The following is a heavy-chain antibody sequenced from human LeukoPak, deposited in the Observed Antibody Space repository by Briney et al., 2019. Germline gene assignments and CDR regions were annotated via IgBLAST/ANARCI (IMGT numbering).Heavy chain of an antibody. D-gene: IGHD6-6*01. CDR2: INSDGSSA. Sequence: PGGSLRLSCAASGFTFSSYWMHWVRQAPGEGLVWVSRINSDGSSAIYADSVKGRFTFSRDNAKNTLYLQMNSLRAEDTAVYYCVRDKFGTLIYGSSCFDSWGQGTLVTVPS. CDR1: GFTFSSYW. J-gene: IGHJ4*02. CDR3: VRDKFGTLIYGSSCFDS. V-gene: IGHV3-74*01.